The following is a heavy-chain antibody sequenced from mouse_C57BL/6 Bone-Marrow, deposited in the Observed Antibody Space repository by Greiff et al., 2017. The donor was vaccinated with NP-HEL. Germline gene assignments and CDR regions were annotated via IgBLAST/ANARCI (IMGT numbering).Heavy chain of an antibody. Sequence: LVESGAELARPGASVKLSCKASGYTFTSYGISWVKQRTGQGLEWIGEIYPRSGNTYYNEKFKGKATLTADKSSSTAYMERRSLTSEDSAVYFSAREGFAMDYWGQGTSVTVSS. V-gene: IGHV1-81*01. J-gene: IGHJ4*01. CDR2: IYPRSGNT. CDR3: AREGFAMDY. D-gene: IGHD3-2*02. CDR1: GYTFTSYG.